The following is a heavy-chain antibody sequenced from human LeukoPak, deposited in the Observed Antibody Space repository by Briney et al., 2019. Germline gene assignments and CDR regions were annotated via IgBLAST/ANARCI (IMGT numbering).Heavy chain of an antibody. CDR3: AYNQDFALDN. D-gene: IGHD1-14*01. CDR1: GVPIASHSW. Sequence: PSETLSLTCAVSGVPIASHSWWSWVRQPPGKGLEWIGEIYHTGGANYKPSLKSRVTMSVDTSNNHFSLKLTSVTATDTAVYFCAYNQDFALDNWGQGTLVTVSS. J-gene: IGHJ4*02. V-gene: IGHV4/OR15-8*01. CDR2: IYHTGGA.